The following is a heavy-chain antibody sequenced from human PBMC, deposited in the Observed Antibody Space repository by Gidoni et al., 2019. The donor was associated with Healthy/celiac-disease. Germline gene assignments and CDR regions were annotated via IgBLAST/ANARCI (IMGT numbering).Heavy chain of an antibody. CDR2: INPSGGST. D-gene: IGHD3-3*01. Sequence: QLQLEQSGAEVKKPGASVKVSCKAPGYTFPRSYIHWVRQAPGQGLEWMGIINPSGGSTSYAQKFQGRVTMTRDTSTSTVYMELSSLRSEDTAVYYCATQKPTGGFGVVIPGAFDIWGQGTMVTVSS. CDR3: ATQKPTGGFGVVIPGAFDI. J-gene: IGHJ3*02. V-gene: IGHV1-46*01. CDR1: GYTFPRSY.